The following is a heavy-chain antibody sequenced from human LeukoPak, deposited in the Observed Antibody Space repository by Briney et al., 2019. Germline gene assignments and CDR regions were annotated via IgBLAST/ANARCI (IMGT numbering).Heavy chain of an antibody. J-gene: IGHJ3*02. CDR1: GYTFTSYG. CDR3: ARDRTPGIAAAGTKGQDAFDI. D-gene: IGHD6-13*01. CDR2: ISAYNGNT. Sequence: ASVKVSCKASGYTFTSYGISWVRQAPGQGLEWMGWISAYNGNTNYAQKLQGRVTMTTDTSTSTAYMELRSLRSDDTAVYYCARDRTPGIAAAGTKGQDAFDIWGQGTMVIVSS. V-gene: IGHV1-18*01.